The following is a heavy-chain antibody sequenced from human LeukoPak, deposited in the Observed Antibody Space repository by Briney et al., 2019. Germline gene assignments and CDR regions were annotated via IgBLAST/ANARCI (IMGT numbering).Heavy chain of an antibody. CDR1: GYTFTSYD. V-gene: IGHV1-8*01. CDR2: MNPNSGNT. CDR3: ARGGVLWFGGLGFAFDI. D-gene: IGHD3-10*01. J-gene: IGHJ3*02. Sequence: GASVKVSCKASGYTFTSYDINWVRQATGQGLEWMGWMNPNSGNTGYAQKFQGRVTMTRNTSISTAYMELSSLRSEDTAVYYCARGGVLWFGGLGFAFDIWGQGTMVTVSS.